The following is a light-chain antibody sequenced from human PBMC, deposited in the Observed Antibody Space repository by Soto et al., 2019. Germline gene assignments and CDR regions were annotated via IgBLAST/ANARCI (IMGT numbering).Light chain of an antibody. CDR3: CSYAGSSTWV. CDR1: SSDVGSYNL. Sequence: QYALTQPASVSGSPGQSITISCTGTSSDVGSYNLVSWYQQHTGKAPKLMIYECSKRPSGVSNRFSGSKSDNTASLTISGLQAEDEADYYCCSYAGSSTWVFGGGTKLTVL. V-gene: IGLV2-23*01. J-gene: IGLJ3*02. CDR2: ECS.